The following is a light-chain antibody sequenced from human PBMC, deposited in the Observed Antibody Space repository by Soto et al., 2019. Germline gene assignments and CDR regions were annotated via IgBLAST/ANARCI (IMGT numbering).Light chain of an antibody. CDR2: DAS. CDR1: QSVSAY. CDR3: QQRSSWPLT. J-gene: IGKJ4*01. V-gene: IGKV3-11*01. Sequence: EIMLTQSPATLSLSPGERATLSCRASQSVSAYLAWYQQKPGQAPRLLIYDASNRATGTPARFSGSGSGTDFTFTISSLEPEDFGVYYCQQRSSWPLTFGGGTKVEIK.